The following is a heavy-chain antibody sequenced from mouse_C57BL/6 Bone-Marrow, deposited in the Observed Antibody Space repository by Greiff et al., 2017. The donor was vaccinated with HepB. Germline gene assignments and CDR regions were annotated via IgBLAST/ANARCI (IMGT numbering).Heavy chain of an antibody. J-gene: IGHJ4*01. CDR1: GFTFSDYY. CDR2: INYDGSST. V-gene: IGHV5-16*01. Sequence: EVQLVESEGGLVQPGSSMKLSCTASGFTFSDYYMAWVRQVPEKGLEWVANINYDGSSTYYLDSLKSRFIISRDNAKNILDLQMNSLKSEDTTTYYCAREGDYYYAMDYWGQETSVTVSS. CDR3: AREGDYYYAMDY. D-gene: IGHD3-3*01.